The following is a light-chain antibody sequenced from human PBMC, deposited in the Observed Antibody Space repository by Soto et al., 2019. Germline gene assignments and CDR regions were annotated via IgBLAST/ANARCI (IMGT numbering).Light chain of an antibody. CDR3: GTWDSSLTPYV. Sequence: QSVLTQPPSVSAAPGQKVTISCSGSSSDFGRNYVSWYRHLPGTAPKLLIFENNKRPSGIPDRFSGSKSGTSATLGITGLQTGDEADYYCGTWDSSLTPYVFGPGTQLTVL. J-gene: IGLJ1*01. CDR2: ENN. V-gene: IGLV1-51*02. CDR1: SSDFGRNY.